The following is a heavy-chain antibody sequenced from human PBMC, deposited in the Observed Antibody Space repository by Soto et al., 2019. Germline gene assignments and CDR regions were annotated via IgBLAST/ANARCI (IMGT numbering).Heavy chain of an antibody. CDR3: ASVPAGGYEYVY. CDR1: GYTFTSYA. CDR2: INTGNGNT. J-gene: IGHJ4*02. D-gene: IGHD5-12*01. Sequence: GASVKVSCKASGYTFTSYALHWVRQAPGQRLEWMGWINTGNGNTKSSQNFQGRVTITRDTSATTAYTELRSLRYEDTAVYYCASVPAGGYEYVYWGQGTLVTVSS. V-gene: IGHV1-3*04.